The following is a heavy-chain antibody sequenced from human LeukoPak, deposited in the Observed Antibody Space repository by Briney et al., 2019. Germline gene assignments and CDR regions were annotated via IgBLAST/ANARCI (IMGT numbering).Heavy chain of an antibody. V-gene: IGHV3-30*18. CDR2: ISYDGSNK. CDR1: GFTFSSYG. D-gene: IGHD2-15*01. CDR3: AKVGGGSTWDIVVVVAATPVYYFDY. J-gene: IGHJ4*02. Sequence: GRSLRLSCAASGFTFSSYGMHWVRQAPGKGLEWVAVISYDGSNKYYADSVKGRFTISRDHSQSRLYLQMNSLRAEDTAVYYCAKVGGGSTWDIVVVVAATPVYYFDYWGQGTLVTVSS.